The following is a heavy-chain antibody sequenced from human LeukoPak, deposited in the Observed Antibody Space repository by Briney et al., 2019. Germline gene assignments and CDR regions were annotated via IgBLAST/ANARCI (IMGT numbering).Heavy chain of an antibody. V-gene: IGHV4-30-4*08. CDR1: GGSISSGDYY. CDR2: IYYSGST. CDR3: ARAGGYDFWSGYLNWFGP. J-gene: IGHJ5*02. D-gene: IGHD3-3*01. Sequence: SETLSLTCTVSGGSISSGDYYWSWIRQPPGKGLEWIGYIYYSGSTYYNPSLKSRVTISVDTSKNQFSLKLSSVTAADTAVYYCARAGGYDFWSGYLNWFGPWGQGTLVTVSS.